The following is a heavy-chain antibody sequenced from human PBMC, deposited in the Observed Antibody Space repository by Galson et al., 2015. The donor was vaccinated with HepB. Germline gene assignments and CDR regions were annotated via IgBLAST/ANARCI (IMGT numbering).Heavy chain of an antibody. J-gene: IGHJ4*02. V-gene: IGHV3-23*01. CDR1: GFTFSNYA. CDR2: IRGSGGST. Sequence: SLRLSCAASGFTFSNYAVSWVRQAPGKGLEWVAAIRGSGGSTYYADSVKGRFTISRDNSKNTLYLQMNSLRAEDTAVYYCAKGGGLGYCSSSFFDYWGQGTLVTVSS. D-gene: IGHD6-6*01. CDR3: AKGGGLGYCSSSFFDY.